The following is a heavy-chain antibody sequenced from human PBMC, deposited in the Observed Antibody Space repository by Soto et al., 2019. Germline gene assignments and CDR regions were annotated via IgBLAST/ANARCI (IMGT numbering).Heavy chain of an antibody. CDR3: SRRAPEGFDP. CDR1: GCPMSSSSYF. Sequence: SETLSLPCPVSGCPMSSSSYFWGRIRQPPGRGLEWIGSINYSGSTYYNPSLKSRVTLSVDTSKNQFSLNVSSVTASDTALYYCSRRAPEGFDPWGQGTMVTV. J-gene: IGHJ5*02. V-gene: IGHV4-39*01. CDR2: INYSGST.